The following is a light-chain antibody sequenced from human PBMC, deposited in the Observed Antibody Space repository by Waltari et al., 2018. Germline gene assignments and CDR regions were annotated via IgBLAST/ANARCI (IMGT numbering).Light chain of an antibody. CDR2: KAS. CDR3: QQKNVFPWT. V-gene: IGKV1-5*03. CDR1: QSSSTW. Sequence: DIHLTQSPSTLSAFVGARVTITCRSSQSSSTWLSWYQQKPGKAPKLLIYKASRLESGVPSRFSGSGAGTEFTHSISSHQRDDFATYYCQQKNVFPWTFGQGTKVEIK. J-gene: IGKJ1*01.